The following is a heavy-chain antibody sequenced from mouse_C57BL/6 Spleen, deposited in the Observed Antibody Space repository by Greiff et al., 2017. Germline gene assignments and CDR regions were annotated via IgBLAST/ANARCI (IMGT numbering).Heavy chain of an antibody. CDR2: IDPEDGDT. V-gene: IGHV14-1*01. Sequence: VQLQQSGAELVRPGASVKLSCTASGFNIKDYYMHWVKQRPEQGLEWIGRIDPEDGDTEYAPKFQGKATMTADTSSHTAYLPLSSLTSEDTAVYYGTTKDSSCYFYYYAMDDWGQGTSVTVSS. CDR3: TTKDSSCYFYYYAMDD. CDR1: GFNIKDYY. D-gene: IGHD3-2*02. J-gene: IGHJ4*01.